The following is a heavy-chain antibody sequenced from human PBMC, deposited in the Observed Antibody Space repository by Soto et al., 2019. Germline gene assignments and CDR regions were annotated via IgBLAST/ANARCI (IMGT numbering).Heavy chain of an antibody. J-gene: IGHJ6*03. CDR2: INHSGST. D-gene: IGHD3-3*01. Sequence: SETLSLTCAVYGGSFSGYYWSWIRQPPGKGLEWIGEINHSGSTNYNPSLKSRLTMSVDTSKNQFSLRLSSVTAADTAVYYCARGGIGDYDFWSGSQLSNYMDVWGKGTTVTVSS. CDR3: ARGGIGDYDFWSGSQLSNYMDV. V-gene: IGHV4-34*01. CDR1: GGSFSGYY.